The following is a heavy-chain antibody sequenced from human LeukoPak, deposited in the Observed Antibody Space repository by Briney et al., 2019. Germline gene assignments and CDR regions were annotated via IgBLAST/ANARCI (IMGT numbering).Heavy chain of an antibody. J-gene: IGHJ4*02. CDR2: INWNGGST. V-gene: IGHV3-20*04. CDR1: GFTFDDYG. Sequence: GGSLRLSCAASGFTFDDYGMSWVRQAPGKGLEWVSGINWNGGSTGYADSVKGRFTISRDNAKNSLYLQMNSLRAEDTALYYCARDWWYYYDSSGYYRRAPFDYWGQGTLVTVSS. D-gene: IGHD3-22*01. CDR3: ARDWWYYYDSSGYYRRAPFDY.